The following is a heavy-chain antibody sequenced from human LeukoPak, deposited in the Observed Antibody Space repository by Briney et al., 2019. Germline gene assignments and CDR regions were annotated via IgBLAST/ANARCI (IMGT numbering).Heavy chain of an antibody. D-gene: IGHD4-23*01. CDR3: KGGGWLYYFDY. Sequence: GGSLRLSCAASGFTFSYYWMHWVRQAPGKGLVWASRINSDGGSTYYADSVRGRFTISRDNSKNTLYLQMNSLRAEDTAVYCAKGGGWLYYFDYWGQGTLVTVSS. CDR1: GFTFSYYW. CDR2: INSDGGST. J-gene: IGHJ4*02. V-gene: IGHV3-74*01.